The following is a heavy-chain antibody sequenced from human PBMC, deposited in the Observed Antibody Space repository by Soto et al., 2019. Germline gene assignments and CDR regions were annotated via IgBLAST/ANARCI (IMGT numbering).Heavy chain of an antibody. Sequence: QVQLVQSGAEVKKPGSSVKVSCKASGGTFSSYTISWVRQAPGQGLEWMGRIIPILGIANYAQKFQGRVTITADKSTSTAYMELSSLRSEDTAVYYCARSITMVRGVIIGGYNWFAPWGQGTLVTVSS. CDR1: GGTFSSYT. D-gene: IGHD3-10*01. J-gene: IGHJ5*02. CDR2: IIPILGIA. V-gene: IGHV1-69*02. CDR3: ARSITMVRGVIIGGYNWFAP.